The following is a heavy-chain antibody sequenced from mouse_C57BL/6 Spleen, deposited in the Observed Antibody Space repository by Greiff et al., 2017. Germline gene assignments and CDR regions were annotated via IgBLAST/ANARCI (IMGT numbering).Heavy chain of an antibody. CDR1: GYSFTGYY. D-gene: IGHD1-1*01. V-gene: IGHV1-42*01. J-gene: IGHJ4*01. Sequence: VQLQQSGPELVKPGASVKLSCKASGYSFTGYYMNWVKQSPEKSLEWIGGINPSTGGTTYNQKFKAKATLTVDKSSSTAYMQLKRLTAEHSAVYYCAINYGSRAMGYWGQGTAVTVSA. CDR2: INPSTGGT. CDR3: AINYGSRAMGY.